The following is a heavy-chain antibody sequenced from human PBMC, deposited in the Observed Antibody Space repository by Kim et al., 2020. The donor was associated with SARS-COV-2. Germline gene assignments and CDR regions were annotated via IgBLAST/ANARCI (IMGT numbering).Heavy chain of an antibody. CDR3: AKDVHFDFWSGYYWDY. Sequence: DSGKGRFIISRDNSKNTLYLQMNSLRAEDTAVYYCAKDVHFDFWSGYYWDYWGQGTLVTVSS. D-gene: IGHD3-3*01. V-gene: IGHV3-23*01. J-gene: IGHJ4*02.